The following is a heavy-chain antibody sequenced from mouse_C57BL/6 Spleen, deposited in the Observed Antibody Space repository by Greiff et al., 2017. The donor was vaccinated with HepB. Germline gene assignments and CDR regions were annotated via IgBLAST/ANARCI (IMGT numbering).Heavy chain of an antibody. V-gene: IGHV8-8*01. D-gene: IGHD1-1*01. CDR3: ARHYGSSYAWYFDV. CDR2: IWWDDDK. CDR1: GFSLSTFGMG. Sequence: QVTLKVSGPGILQPSQTLSLTCSISGFSLSTFGMGVGWIRQPSGKGLEWLAHIWWDDDKYYNPALKSRLTISKDTPKNQVYLKIANVDHADTATYDCARHYGSSYAWYFDVWGTGTAVTVSS. J-gene: IGHJ1*03.